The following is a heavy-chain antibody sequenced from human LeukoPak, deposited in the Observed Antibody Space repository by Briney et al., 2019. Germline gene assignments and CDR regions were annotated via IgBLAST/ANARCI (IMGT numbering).Heavy chain of an antibody. CDR3: ARGLGEKEQLLWDV. D-gene: IGHD2-2*01. V-gene: IGHV1-18*01. CDR1: GYTFTSYG. CDR2: ISAYNGNT. J-gene: IGHJ6*01. Sequence: GASVKVSCKASGYTFTSYGISWVRQAPGQGLEWMGWISAYNGNTNYAQELQGRVNMTTDTSTNTAYTELRSLRSDDTAVYCCARGLGEKEQLLWDVGGKGTTVTVSS.